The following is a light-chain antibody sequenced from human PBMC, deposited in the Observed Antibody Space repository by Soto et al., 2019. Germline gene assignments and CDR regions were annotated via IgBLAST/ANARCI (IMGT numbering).Light chain of an antibody. CDR3: QQYGSSPWT. CDR2: GAS. V-gene: IGKV3-15*01. CDR1: QSISSN. J-gene: IGKJ1*01. Sequence: EIVMTQSPATLSVSPGERATLSCRASQSISSNLAWYQRRPGQAPRLLIYGASARATGIPARFSGSGSGTEFTLTISSLQSEDFAVYYCQQYGSSPWTFGQGTKVEIK.